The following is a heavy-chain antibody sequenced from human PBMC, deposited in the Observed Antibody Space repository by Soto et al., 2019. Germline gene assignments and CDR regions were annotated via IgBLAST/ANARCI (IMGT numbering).Heavy chain of an antibody. J-gene: IGHJ4*02. CDR2: FDPEDGET. CDR1: GDTLTELS. Sequence: VSCNLAGDTLTELSMHGGRHALGKGLEWMGIFDPEDGETSYAPTFQGRVTMTEDTSTDTAYLQLGSLRSAGTAIYYCATARYCCSGVRHLDSWGQGTLVTVSS. CDR3: ATARYCCSGVRHLDS. D-gene: IGHD2-15*01. V-gene: IGHV1-24*01.